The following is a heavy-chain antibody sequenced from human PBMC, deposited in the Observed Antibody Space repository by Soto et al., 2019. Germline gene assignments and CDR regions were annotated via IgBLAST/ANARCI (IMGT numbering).Heavy chain of an antibody. V-gene: IGHV4-4*02. J-gene: IGHJ4*02. D-gene: IGHD2-8*01. Sequence: QVQLQESGPGLVKPSGTISLTCVVSSGSISSGTWWSWVRQPPGKGMEWNGQVAYTGSTIYNPSLMRRRTITITKSTSKFSLRLNTVPPADTAVDYCVRHGRVCVDSWAQGTLVTVAA. CDR1: SGSISSGTW. CDR2: VAYTGST. CDR3: VRHGRVCVDS.